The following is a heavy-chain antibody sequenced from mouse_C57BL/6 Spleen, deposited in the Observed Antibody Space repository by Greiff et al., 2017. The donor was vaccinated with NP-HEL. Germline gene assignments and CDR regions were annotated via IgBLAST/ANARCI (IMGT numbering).Heavy chain of an antibody. CDR3: ARGDYDGHGFDY. CDR2: IYPGSGNT. CDR1: GYSFTSYY. D-gene: IGHD2-3*01. J-gene: IGHJ2*01. Sequence: QVQLQQSGPELVKPGASVKISCKASGYSFTSYYIPWVKQRPGQGLEWIGWIYPGSGNTKYTEQFKGKATLTADTSSSTAYMQLSSLTSEDSAVSYCARGDYDGHGFDYWGQGTTLTVSS. V-gene: IGHV1-66*01.